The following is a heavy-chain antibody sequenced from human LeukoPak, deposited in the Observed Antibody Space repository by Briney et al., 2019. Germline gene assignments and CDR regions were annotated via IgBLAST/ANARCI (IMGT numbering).Heavy chain of an antibody. V-gene: IGHV3-73*01. CDR2: IRSIANSYAT. D-gene: IGHD4-17*01. Sequence: PGGSLKLSCAASGFTFSGSAIHWVRQASGKGLEWVGRIRSIANSYATSSAASVKGRFTISRDDSKNTAYLQMSSLKTEDTAVYYCTRDYGVLFDYWGQGTLVTVSS. J-gene: IGHJ4*02. CDR3: TRDYGVLFDY. CDR1: GFTFSGSA.